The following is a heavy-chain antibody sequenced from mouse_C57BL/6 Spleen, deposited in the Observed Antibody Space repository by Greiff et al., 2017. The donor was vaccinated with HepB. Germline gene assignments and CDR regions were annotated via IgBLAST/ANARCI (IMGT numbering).Heavy chain of an antibody. V-gene: IGHV1-85*01. J-gene: IGHJ1*03. CDR2: IYPRDGST. D-gene: IGHD1-1*01. CDR3: ARRDFYHYYGSSYGYFDV. CDR1: GYTLTSYD. Sequence: QVQLKESGPELVKPGASVKLSCKASGYTLTSYDINWVKQRPGQGLEWIGWIYPRDGSTKYNEKFKGKATLTVDTSSSTAYMELHSLTSEDSAVYFCARRDFYHYYGSSYGYFDVWGTGTTVTVSS.